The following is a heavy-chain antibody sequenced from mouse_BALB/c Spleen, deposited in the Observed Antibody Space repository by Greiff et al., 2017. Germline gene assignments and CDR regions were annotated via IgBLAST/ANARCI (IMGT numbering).Heavy chain of an antibody. CDR2: INPSNGGT. Sequence: VQLQQSGAELVKPGASVKLSCKASGYTFTSYYMYWVKQRPGQGLEWIGEINPSNGGTNFNEKFKSKATLTVDKSSSTAYMQLSSLTSEDSAVYYCTRWGYDYDVGAWFAYWGQGTLGTVSA. CDR3: TRWGYDYDVGAWFAY. J-gene: IGHJ3*01. V-gene: IGHV1S81*02. D-gene: IGHD2-4*01. CDR1: GYTFTSYY.